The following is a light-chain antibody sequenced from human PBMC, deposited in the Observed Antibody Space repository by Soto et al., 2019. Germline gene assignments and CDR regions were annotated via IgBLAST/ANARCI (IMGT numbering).Light chain of an antibody. V-gene: IGLV1-40*01. Sequence: QSVLTQPPSVSGAPGQRVTISCTGSSSNIGAGYDVHWYQQLPGTAPKLLMYENTNRPIGVPDRFSGSKSGTSASPAITGLQAEDEADYYCQSYDNSLNIYVFGPGTKVTVL. J-gene: IGLJ1*01. CDR3: QSYDNSLNIYV. CDR1: SSNIGAGYD. CDR2: ENT.